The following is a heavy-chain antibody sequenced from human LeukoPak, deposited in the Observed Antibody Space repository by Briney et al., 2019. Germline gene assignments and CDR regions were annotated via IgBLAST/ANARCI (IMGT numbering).Heavy chain of an antibody. D-gene: IGHD3-10*01. CDR1: GFTFSSYE. V-gene: IGHV3-48*03. J-gene: IGHJ6*03. Sequence: GGPLRLSCAASGFTFSSYEMNWVRQAPGKGLEWVSYISSSGSTIYYADSVKGRFAISRDTSKNTLYLQMNSLRAEDTAVYYCAKVGPSLVRGLIRGGARYYYNYMDVWGKGTTVTISS. CDR2: ISSSGSTI. CDR3: AKVGPSLVRGLIRGGARYYYNYMDV.